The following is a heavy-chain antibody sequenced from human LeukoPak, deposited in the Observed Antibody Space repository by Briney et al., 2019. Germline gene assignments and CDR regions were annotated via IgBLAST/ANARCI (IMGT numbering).Heavy chain of an antibody. CDR2: IPYDGSNK. D-gene: IGHD4/OR15-4a*01. J-gene: IGHJ1*01. Sequence: GGSLRLSCAASRFTFSSYGMHWVRQAPGKGLEWVALIPYDGSNKYYADSVKGRFTVSRDNSKNTLYLQMNSLRAEDTAVYYCAKEIYGDPTGGRFQHWGQGTLVTVSS. CDR3: AKEIYGDPTGGRFQH. V-gene: IGHV3-30*18. CDR1: RFTFSSYG.